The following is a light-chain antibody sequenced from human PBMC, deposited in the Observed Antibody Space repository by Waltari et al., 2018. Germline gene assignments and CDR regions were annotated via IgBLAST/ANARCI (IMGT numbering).Light chain of an antibody. Sequence: DIQMTQSPSSLSASVGDRVTITCRASQSISTYLNWYQQKPGKAPKLLIYAASSLQSGVPSRFSGSGSGTDFTLTINSLQPEDFATYYCQQTSGRRTFGQGTKVEIK. V-gene: IGKV1-39*01. J-gene: IGKJ1*01. CDR2: AAS. CDR1: QSISTY. CDR3: QQTSGRRT.